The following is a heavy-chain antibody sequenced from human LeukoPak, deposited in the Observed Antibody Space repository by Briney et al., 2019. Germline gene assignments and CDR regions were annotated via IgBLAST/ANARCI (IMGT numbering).Heavy chain of an antibody. CDR1: GGSISTYY. J-gene: IGHJ4*02. Sequence: SETLSLTCTVSGGSISTYYWSWIRQPPGKGLEWIGYIYHSGITNYNPSLKSRVTISVDTSKSQFSLELSSVTAADTAMYYCARFVYGSGSYSMRGPFDYWGQGTLVTVSS. V-gene: IGHV4-59*08. CDR3: ARFVYGSGSYSMRGPFDY. D-gene: IGHD3-10*01. CDR2: IYHSGIT.